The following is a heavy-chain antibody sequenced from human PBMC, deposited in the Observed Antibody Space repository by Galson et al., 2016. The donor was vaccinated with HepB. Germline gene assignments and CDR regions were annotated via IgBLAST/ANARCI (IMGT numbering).Heavy chain of an antibody. V-gene: IGHV4-59*01. Sequence: SETLSLTCTVSGGSISSYYWSWIRQPPGKGLEWIGHIYYSGSTNYNPSLKNRVTISVDTSKNQFSLKLRTVSAADTAVYYCARGTGHGGYSSGWSGGYWGQGTVVTVSS. J-gene: IGHJ4*02. D-gene: IGHD6-19*01. CDR1: GGSISSYY. CDR2: IYYSGST. CDR3: ARGTGHGGYSSGWSGGY.